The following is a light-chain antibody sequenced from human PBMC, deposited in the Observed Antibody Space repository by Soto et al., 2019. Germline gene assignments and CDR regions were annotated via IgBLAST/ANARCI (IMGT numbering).Light chain of an antibody. CDR1: SSDVGGYNY. V-gene: IGLV2-11*01. Sequence: QSALTQPRSVSGSPGQSVTISCTGTSSDVGGYNYVSWYQQHPGKAPKLMIYDVSKRPSGVPDRFSGSKSGNTASLTISGLQAEYEADYYCCSYAGSYFYVVFGGGTKVTVL. CDR3: CSYAGSYFYVV. CDR2: DVS. J-gene: IGLJ2*01.